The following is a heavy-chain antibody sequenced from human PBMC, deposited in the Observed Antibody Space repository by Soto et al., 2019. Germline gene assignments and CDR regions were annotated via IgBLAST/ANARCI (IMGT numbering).Heavy chain of an antibody. CDR2: ISTGGSHT. CDR3: AREGYCSCGNCYKWHIDY. V-gene: IGHV3-11*05. Sequence: QVQLVESGGGLGKPGGSLRLSCAASGFSFSDYYMSWIRQAPGKGLEWVSYISTGGSHTNYADSVKGRFTISRDNAKNTLELQMNSPGAEDTALYYCAREGYCSCGNCYKWHIDYWGQGTLVTVSS. J-gene: IGHJ4*02. CDR1: GFSFSDYY. D-gene: IGHD2-15*01.